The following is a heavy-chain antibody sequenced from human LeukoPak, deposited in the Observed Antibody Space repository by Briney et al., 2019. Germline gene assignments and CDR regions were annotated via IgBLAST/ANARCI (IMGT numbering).Heavy chain of an antibody. CDR2: IYYSGST. Sequence: SDTLSLTCAVSGYSISSSNWWGWIRQPPGKGLEWIGYIYYSGSTYYNPSLKSRVTMSVDTSKNQFSLKLSSVTAVDTAVYYCARIKGSGIVVVPAALDAIDIWGQGTLVTVSS. CDR3: ARIKGSGIVVVPAALDAIDI. D-gene: IGHD2-2*01. CDR1: GYSISSSNW. J-gene: IGHJ3*02. V-gene: IGHV4-28*01.